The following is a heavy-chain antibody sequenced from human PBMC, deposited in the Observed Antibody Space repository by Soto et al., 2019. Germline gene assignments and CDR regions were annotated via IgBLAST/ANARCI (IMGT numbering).Heavy chain of an antibody. D-gene: IGHD6-6*01. CDR3: ARGRRGGIAARLYYFDY. CDR1: GGSFSGYY. V-gene: IGHV4-34*01. Sequence: SETLSLTCAVYGGSFSGYYWSWIHQPPGKGLEWIGEINHSGSTNYNPSLKSRVTISVDTSKNQFSLKLSSVTAADTAVYYCARGRRGGIAARLYYFDYWGQGTLVTVSS. CDR2: INHSGST. J-gene: IGHJ4*02.